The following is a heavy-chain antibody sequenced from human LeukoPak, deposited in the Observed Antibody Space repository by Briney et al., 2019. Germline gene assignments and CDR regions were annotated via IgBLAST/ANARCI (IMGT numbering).Heavy chain of an antibody. Sequence: GGSLKLSCAASGFTFSASTMHWVRQASGKGLEWVGRIRSKGNSYATAYAASVKGRFTISRDDSKNTAYLQMNSLKTEDTAVYYCTRHEDCSGASCYSPHDYWGQGTLVTVSS. CDR1: GFTFSAST. CDR2: IRSKGNSYAT. D-gene: IGHD2-15*01. J-gene: IGHJ4*02. V-gene: IGHV3-73*01. CDR3: TRHEDCSGASCYSPHDY.